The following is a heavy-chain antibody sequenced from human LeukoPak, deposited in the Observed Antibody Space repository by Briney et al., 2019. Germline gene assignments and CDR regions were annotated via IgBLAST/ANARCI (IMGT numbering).Heavy chain of an antibody. CDR1: GGSISSSSYY. CDR2: IYYSGST. J-gene: IGHJ5*02. V-gene: IGHV4-39*07. Sequence: PSETLSLTCTVSGGSISSSSYYWGWIRQPPGKGLEWIGSIYYSGSTYYNPSLKSRVTISVDTSKNQFSLRLTSVTAADTAVYFCASHHYYAVGSVRSWFGPWGRGTPVTVSS. CDR3: ASHHYYAVGSVRSWFGP. D-gene: IGHD3-10*01.